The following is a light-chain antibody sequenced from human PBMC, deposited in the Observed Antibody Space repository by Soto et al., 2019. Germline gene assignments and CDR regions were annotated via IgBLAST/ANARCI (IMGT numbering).Light chain of an antibody. V-gene: IGLV2-8*01. Sequence: QSVLTQPPSASGSPGQSVTISCTGTKNDIGVYAFVSWYQHHPGKAPRLIIYEVVQRPSGVPDRFSGSKSGNTASLTVSGLQAADEADYFCKSYAGSNTYVFGSGTKVPVL. CDR3: KSYAGSNTYV. J-gene: IGLJ1*01. CDR2: EVV. CDR1: KNDIGVYAF.